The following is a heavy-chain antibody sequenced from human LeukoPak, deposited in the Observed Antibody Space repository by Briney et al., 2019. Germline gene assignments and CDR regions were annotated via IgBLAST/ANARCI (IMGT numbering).Heavy chain of an antibody. J-gene: IGHJ5*02. CDR2: INARGDT. D-gene: IGHD2-2*01. Sequence: SETLSLTCAVYGWSFNDYYWNWIRQPPGKGLEWIGEINARGDTNYNPSLKSRVTISVDTSQSQFSLRLTSIIAADTAFYYCARGQVPAARGYNWFDPWGQGTLVTVSS. CDR3: ARGQVPAARGYNWFDP. V-gene: IGHV4-34*01. CDR1: GWSFNDYY.